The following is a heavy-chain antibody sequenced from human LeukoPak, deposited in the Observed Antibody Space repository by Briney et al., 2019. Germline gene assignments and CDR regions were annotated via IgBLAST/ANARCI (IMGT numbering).Heavy chain of an antibody. CDR3: AKGGCSSTTCYLANP. V-gene: IGHV3-30*18. CDR2: ISYDGIIR. Sequence: GGSLRLPCAASGLTFSSYGMHWVRQAPGKGLEWVAVISYDGIIRNYADSVKGRFTISRDNSKNTLYLQMNSLTAEDTAQYYCAKGGCSSTTCYLANPWGQGTLVTVSS. J-gene: IGHJ5*02. CDR1: GLTFSSYG. D-gene: IGHD2-2*01.